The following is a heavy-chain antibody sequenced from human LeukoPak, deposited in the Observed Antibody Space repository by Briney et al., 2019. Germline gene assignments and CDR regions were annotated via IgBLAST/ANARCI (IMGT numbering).Heavy chain of an antibody. D-gene: IGHD3-10*01. CDR2: ISYDGSNK. J-gene: IGHJ4*02. CDR3: AKDPSSGSGGYYNYFDY. V-gene: IGHV3-30*18. CDR1: GFTFSSYG. Sequence: PGGSLRLSCAASGFTFSSYGMHWVRQAPGKGLEWVAVISYDGSNKYYADSVKGRFTISRDNSKNTLYLQMNSLRAEDTAVYYCAKDPSSGSGGYYNYFDYWGQGTLVTVSS.